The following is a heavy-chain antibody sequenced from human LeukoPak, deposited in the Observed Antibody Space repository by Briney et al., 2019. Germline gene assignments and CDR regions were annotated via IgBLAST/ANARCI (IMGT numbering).Heavy chain of an antibody. CDR1: GFTFSSNA. CDR3: ARDASGYYYDPSYYFDY. Sequence: GGSLRLSCAASGFTFSSNAMHWVRQAPGKGLEWVAVISYDGSNKYYADSVKGRFTISRDNSKNTLYLQMNSLRAEDTAVYYCARDASGYYYDPSYYFDYWGQGTLVTVSS. V-gene: IGHV3-30-3*01. D-gene: IGHD3-22*01. J-gene: IGHJ4*02. CDR2: ISYDGSNK.